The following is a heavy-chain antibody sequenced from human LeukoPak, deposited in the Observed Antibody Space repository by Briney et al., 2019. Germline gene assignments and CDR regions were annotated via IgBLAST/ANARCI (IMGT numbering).Heavy chain of an antibody. V-gene: IGHV4-38-2*02. CDR3: ARGGGPLKGFDI. Sequence: PSETLSLTCTVSGYSISSGYYWGWIRQPPGKGLEWIGSIYHSGSTYYNPSLKSRVTISVDTSKNQFSLKLSSVTAADTAVYYCARGGGPLKGFDIWGQGTMVTVSS. CDR1: GYSISSGYY. CDR2: IYHSGST. D-gene: IGHD3-16*01. J-gene: IGHJ3*02.